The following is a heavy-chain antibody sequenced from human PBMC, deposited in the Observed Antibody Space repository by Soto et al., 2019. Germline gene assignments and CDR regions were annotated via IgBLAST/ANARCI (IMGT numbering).Heavy chain of an antibody. J-gene: IGHJ6*02. V-gene: IGHV4-4*07. CDR3: ARGGDYSYYYYGMDV. D-gene: IGHD2-21*02. CDR1: GGSIRSYY. CDR2: IYTSGST. Sequence: SETRSLTCTVSGGSIRSYYWSWIRQPAGKGLEWIGRIYTSGSTNYNPSLKSRVTMSVDTSKNQFSLKLSSVTAADTAVYYCARGGDYSYYYYGMDVWGQGTTVTVSS.